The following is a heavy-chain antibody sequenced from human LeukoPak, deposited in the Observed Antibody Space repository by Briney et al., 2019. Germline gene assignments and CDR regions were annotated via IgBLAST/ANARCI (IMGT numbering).Heavy chain of an antibody. J-gene: IGHJ4*02. V-gene: IGHV3-20*04. CDR1: GFTFDDYG. CDR3: AKNRGATVTPNDY. Sequence: PGGSLRLSCAASGFTFDDYGMSWVRQGPGKGLEWVSAINRNGDSTGYADSVKGRFTISRDNSMNTLFLQMNSLRAEDTAVYYCAKNRGATVTPNDYWGQGTLVTVSS. D-gene: IGHD2-21*02. CDR2: INRNGDST.